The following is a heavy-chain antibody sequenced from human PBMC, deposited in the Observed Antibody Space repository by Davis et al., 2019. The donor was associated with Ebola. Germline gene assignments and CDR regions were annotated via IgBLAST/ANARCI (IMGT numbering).Heavy chain of an antibody. CDR1: GYTFTDYN. CDR3: ARGGRDGMDV. J-gene: IGHJ6*02. V-gene: IGHV1-18*04. CDR2: ISANTGDT. Sequence: ASVKVSCKASGYTFTDYNIHWMRQAPGQGLEWMGWISANTGDTNYAKKLQGRVTMTTDRSTSTVHMELRSLISDDTAVYYCARGGRDGMDVWGQGTTVTVSS.